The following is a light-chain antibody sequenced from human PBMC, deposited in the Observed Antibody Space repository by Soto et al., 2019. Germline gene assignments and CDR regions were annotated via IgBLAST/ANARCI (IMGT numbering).Light chain of an antibody. V-gene: IGKV3-11*01. Sequence: EIVLTQSPATLSLSPGERATLCCRASQSVNSYLAWYQQKPGQAPRLLIYDATSRATGIPARFSGSGSGTDFTLTISSLEPEDFAVYYCQQRSKWPVTFGGGTKVEIK. CDR1: QSVNSY. CDR3: QQRSKWPVT. J-gene: IGKJ4*01. CDR2: DAT.